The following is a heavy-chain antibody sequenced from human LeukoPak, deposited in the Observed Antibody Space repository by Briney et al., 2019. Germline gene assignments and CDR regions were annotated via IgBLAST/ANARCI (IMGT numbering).Heavy chain of an antibody. J-gene: IGHJ4*02. CDR3: AKDRGWQYADYETVAVEH. Sequence: GASVKVSCKASGYTFTNYGISWVRQAPGQGLEWMGWISVYTGKTYHAQKFQARVTMTTDTSTTTAYMELRSLRSDDTAVYYCAKDRGWQYADYETVAVEHWGQGTLVTASS. V-gene: IGHV1-18*01. CDR2: ISVYTGKT. CDR1: GYTFTNYG. D-gene: IGHD4-17*01.